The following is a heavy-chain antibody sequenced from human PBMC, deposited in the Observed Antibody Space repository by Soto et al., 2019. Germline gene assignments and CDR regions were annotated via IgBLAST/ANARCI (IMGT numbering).Heavy chain of an antibody. J-gene: IGHJ6*03. Sequence: SETLSLTCTVSGGSISSGGYYWSWIRQHPGKGLEWIGYIYYSGSTYYNPSLKSRVTISVDTSKNQFSLKLSSVTAADTAVYYCARDQRQQLVRDYYYYMDVWGKGTTVTVSS. D-gene: IGHD6-13*01. CDR2: IYYSGST. CDR3: ARDQRQQLVRDYYYYMDV. CDR1: GGSISSGGYY. V-gene: IGHV4-31*03.